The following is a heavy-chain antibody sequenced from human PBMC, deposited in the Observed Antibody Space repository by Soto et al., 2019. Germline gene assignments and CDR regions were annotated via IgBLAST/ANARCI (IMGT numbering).Heavy chain of an antibody. CDR1: GGSFSGYY. V-gene: IGHV4-34*01. J-gene: IGHJ4*02. CDR2: INHSGST. Sequence: LSLTCAVYGGSFSGYYWSWIRQPPGKGLEWIGEINHSGSTNYNPSLKSRVTISVDTSKNQFCLKLSSVTAADTAVYYGASAGIAAAGNMGSMDYWGQGTLVTVSS. D-gene: IGHD6-13*01. CDR3: ASAGIAAAGNMGSMDY.